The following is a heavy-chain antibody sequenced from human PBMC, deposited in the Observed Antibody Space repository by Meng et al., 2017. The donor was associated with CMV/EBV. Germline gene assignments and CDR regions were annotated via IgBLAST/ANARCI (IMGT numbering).Heavy chain of an antibody. V-gene: IGHV3-30-3*01. CDR3: AREYCSSISCYWGFRY. CDR1: GFIFSSYA. D-gene: IGHD2-2*01. CDR2: ISYDGSNK. J-gene: IGHJ4*02. Sequence: GGSLRLSCAASGFIFSSYAMHWVRQAPGKGLEWVAVISYDGSNKYYADSVKGRFTISRDNSKNTLYLQMNRLRAEDTAVYYCAREYCSSISCYWGFRYWGQGTLVTVSS.